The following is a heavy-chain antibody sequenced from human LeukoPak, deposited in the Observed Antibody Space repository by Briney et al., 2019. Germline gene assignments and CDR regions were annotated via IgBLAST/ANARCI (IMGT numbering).Heavy chain of an antibody. V-gene: IGHV1-18*01. J-gene: IGHJ4*02. CDR3: ARVNGWYYFDY. CDR1: VYTFTSYV. Sequence: GASVKVSCKASVYTFTSYVFSWVGQPPGQGLEWMGWISAYNGNTNYAQKLQGRVTMTTDTSTSTAYMGLRSLRSDDTAVYYCARVNGWYYFDYWGQGTLVTVSS. D-gene: IGHD6-19*01. CDR2: ISAYNGNT.